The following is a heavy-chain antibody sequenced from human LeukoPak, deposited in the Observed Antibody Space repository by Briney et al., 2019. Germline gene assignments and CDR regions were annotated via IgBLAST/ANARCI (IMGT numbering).Heavy chain of an antibody. CDR2: IIPIFGAA. J-gene: IGHJ5*02. CDR3: ARLVLEVRIGYCSSTSCPNWFDP. Sequence: GSSVKVSCKASGGTFSSYAISWVRQAAGQGLEWMGGIIPIFGAANYAQKFQGRVTITTDESTSTAYMELSSLRSEDTAVYYCARLVLEVRIGYCSSTSCPNWFDPWGQGTLVTVSS. CDR1: GGTFSSYA. V-gene: IGHV1-69*05. D-gene: IGHD2-2*01.